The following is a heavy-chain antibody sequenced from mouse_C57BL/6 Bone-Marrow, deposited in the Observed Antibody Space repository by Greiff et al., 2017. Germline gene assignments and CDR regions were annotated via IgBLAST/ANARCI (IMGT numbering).Heavy chain of an antibody. CDR2: LRSKSSNYAT. D-gene: IGHD4-1*02. Sequence: EVKLMESGGGLVQPKGSLKLSCAASGFTFNTYAMHWVRQAPGKGLEWVARLRSKSSNYATYYADSVKDRFTISRDDSQSMLYLQMNNLETGDTAMYCCVATGKGDYWGQGTTLTVSS. CDR3: VATGKGDY. J-gene: IGHJ2*01. V-gene: IGHV10-3*01. CDR1: GFTFNTYA.